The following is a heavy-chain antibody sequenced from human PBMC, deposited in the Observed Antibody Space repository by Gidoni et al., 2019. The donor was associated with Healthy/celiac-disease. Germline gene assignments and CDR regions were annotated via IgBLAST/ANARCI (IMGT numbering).Heavy chain of an antibody. Sequence: EVQLVESGGGLVEPGGSVSLACAAYGCTFGSYWMSWVRQAPGKGLEWVANIKQDGSEKYYVDSVKGRFTISRDNAKNSLYLQMNSLRAEDTAVYYCARGHPVVVVAATLGVFDYWGQGTLVTVSS. D-gene: IGHD2-15*01. CDR2: IKQDGSEK. CDR1: GCTFGSYW. V-gene: IGHV3-7*04. CDR3: ARGHPVVVVAATLGVFDY. J-gene: IGHJ4*02.